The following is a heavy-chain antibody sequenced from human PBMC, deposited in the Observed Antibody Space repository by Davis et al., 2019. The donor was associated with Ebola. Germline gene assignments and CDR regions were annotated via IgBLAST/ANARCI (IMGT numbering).Heavy chain of an antibody. V-gene: IGHV3-48*03. CDR1: GFTFSTYD. D-gene: IGHD4-11*01. CDR3: AKETEPDYSKVIYYYGMDV. CDR2: ISGGGSTM. Sequence: PGGSLRLSCAASGFTFSTYDMNWVRQVPGKGLEWLSKISGGGSTMYYADCAKGRFTISRDNSKNTLYLQMNSLRAEDTAVYYCAKETEPDYSKVIYYYGMDVWGQGTTVTVSS. J-gene: IGHJ6*02.